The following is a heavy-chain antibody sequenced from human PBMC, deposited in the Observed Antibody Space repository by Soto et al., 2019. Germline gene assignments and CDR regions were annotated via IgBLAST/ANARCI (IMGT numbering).Heavy chain of an antibody. V-gene: IGHV1-69*01. Sequence: QVQLVQSGAEVKKPGSSVKVSCKASGGTFSSYAISWVRQAPGQGLEWMGGIIPIFGTANDAQKFQGRVTITADESTSTAYMELSSLRSEDTAMYYCARDRRAARRYVSYYGMDVWGQGTTVTVSS. CDR1: GGTFSSYA. D-gene: IGHD6-6*01. CDR3: ARDRRAARRYVSYYGMDV. J-gene: IGHJ6*02. CDR2: IIPIFGTA.